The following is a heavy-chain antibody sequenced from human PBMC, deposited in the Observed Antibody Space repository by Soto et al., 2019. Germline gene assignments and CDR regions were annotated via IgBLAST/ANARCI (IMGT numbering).Heavy chain of an antibody. V-gene: IGHV1-69*01. CDR1: GGTFSSYA. Sequence: QVQLVQSGAEVKKPGSSVKVSCKASGGTFSSYAISWVRQAPGQGLEWMGGIIPIFGTANYAQKFQGRVTITADESKSTAYMELSSMRSEDTVVYYCASHSSDYDFWSGYPLDYWGQGTLVTVSS. D-gene: IGHD3-3*01. CDR2: IIPIFGTA. CDR3: ASHSSDYDFWSGYPLDY. J-gene: IGHJ4*02.